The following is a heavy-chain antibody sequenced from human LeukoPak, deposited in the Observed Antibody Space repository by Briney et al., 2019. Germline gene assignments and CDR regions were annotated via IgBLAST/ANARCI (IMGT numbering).Heavy chain of an antibody. J-gene: IGHJ5*02. V-gene: IGHV4-4*07. Sequence: SKTLSLTCTVSGGSISSYYWSWIRQPAGKGLEWIGRIYTSGSTNYNPSLKSRVTISVDTSKNQFSLKLSSVTAADTAVYYCARVGVVVVPAAIRWFDPWGQGTLVTVSS. CDR3: ARVGVVVVPAAIRWFDP. CDR2: IYTSGST. CDR1: GGSISSYY. D-gene: IGHD2-2*02.